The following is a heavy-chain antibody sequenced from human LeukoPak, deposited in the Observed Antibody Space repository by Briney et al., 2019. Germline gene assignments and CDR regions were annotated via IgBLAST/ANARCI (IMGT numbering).Heavy chain of an antibody. Sequence: SETLSLTCAVYGGSFSGYYWSWIRQPPGKGLEWIWEINHSGSTNYNPSLKSRVTISVDTSKNQFSLKLSSVTAADTAVYYCARAMKGYSSSWYVSGWYFDLWGRGTLVTVSS. CDR1: GGSFSGYY. V-gene: IGHV4-34*01. CDR2: INHSGST. D-gene: IGHD6-13*01. CDR3: ARAMKGYSSSWYVSGWYFDL. J-gene: IGHJ2*01.